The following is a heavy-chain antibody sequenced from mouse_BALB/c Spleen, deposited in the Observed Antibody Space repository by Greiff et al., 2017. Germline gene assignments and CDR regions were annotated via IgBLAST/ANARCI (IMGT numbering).Heavy chain of an antibody. Sequence: QLKQSGAELVKPGASVKLSCTASGFNIKDTYMHWVKQRPEQGLEWIGRIDPANGNTKYDPKFQGKATITADTSSNTAYLQLSSLTSEDTAVYYCARFSSLYYFDYWGQGTTLTVSS. CDR3: ARFSSLYYFDY. CDR2: IDPANGNT. V-gene: IGHV14-3*02. D-gene: IGHD1-1*01. CDR1: GFNIKDTY. J-gene: IGHJ2*01.